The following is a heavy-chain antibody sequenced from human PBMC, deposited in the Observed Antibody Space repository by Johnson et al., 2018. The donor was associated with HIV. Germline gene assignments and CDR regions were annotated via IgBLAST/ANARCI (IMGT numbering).Heavy chain of an antibody. J-gene: IGHJ3*01. CDR1: GFSFSDYY. CDR2: ISSSGNTM. D-gene: IGHD6-13*01. V-gene: IGHV3-11*04. Sequence: VQVVESGGGLVKPGGSLRLSCAASGFSFSDYYMSWIRQAPGKGLEWVSYISSSGNTMYYADSVKGRFTISRDNAKNSLYLQMNSLRAEDTAVYYCARGGLIAAAAIDDAFDVWGQGTLVTVSS. CDR3: ARGGLIAAAAIDDAFDV.